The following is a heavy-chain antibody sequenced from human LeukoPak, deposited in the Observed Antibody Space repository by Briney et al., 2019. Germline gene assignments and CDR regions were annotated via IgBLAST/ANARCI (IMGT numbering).Heavy chain of an antibody. J-gene: IGHJ4*02. CDR2: INSNGDTI. CDR1: GFAFRSYE. Sequence: GGSLRLSCAASGFAFRSYEIIWVRQAPGKGLEWISYINSNGDTIYYADSVKGRFTVSRDNAKNSLYLQMNSLRAEDTAVYYCAKVVAGHYNDYWGQGTLVTVTS. D-gene: IGHD2-15*01. V-gene: IGHV3-48*03. CDR3: AKVVAGHYNDY.